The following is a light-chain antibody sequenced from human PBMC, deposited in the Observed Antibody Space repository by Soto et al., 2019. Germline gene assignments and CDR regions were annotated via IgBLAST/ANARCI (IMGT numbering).Light chain of an antibody. CDR1: QSISDY. Sequence: DIQMTQSPSTLSASVGDRVTMTFRSSQSISDYLNWYQQKPGKAPKIVIYAARSLQSGVPSRFSGSGSGTDFSLTISSLQPEDFATYYCQQSYSIFWTFGQGTKVDIK. CDR3: QQSYSIFWT. V-gene: IGKV1-39*01. J-gene: IGKJ1*01. CDR2: AAR.